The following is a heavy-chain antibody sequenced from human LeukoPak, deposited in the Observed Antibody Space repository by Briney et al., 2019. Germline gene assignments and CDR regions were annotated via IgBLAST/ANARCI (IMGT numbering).Heavy chain of an antibody. J-gene: IGHJ6*03. CDR2: IQYDGSNE. CDR1: RFTFSSYG. Sequence: GGSLRPSCAASRFTFSSYGMHWVRQAPGKGLEWVAYIQYDGSNEQYADSVKGRFSISRDSSKNILYLQMNSLRAEDTAVYYCAKDRCSNGVGCYYYYMDVWGKGTTVTISS. CDR3: AKDRCSNGVGCYYYYMDV. V-gene: IGHV3-30*02. D-gene: IGHD2-8*01.